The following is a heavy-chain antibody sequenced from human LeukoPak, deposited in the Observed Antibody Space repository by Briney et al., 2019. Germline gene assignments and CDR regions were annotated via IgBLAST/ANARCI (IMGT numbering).Heavy chain of an antibody. CDR2: ISSSSSHI. J-gene: IGHJ4*02. D-gene: IGHD6-13*01. CDR1: GFTFSSYS. Sequence: GGSLRLSCAASGFTFSSYSMNWVRQAPGKGLEWVSCISSSSSHIFYADSVKGRFTISRDNAKNSLYLQMNSLTAEDTAVYYCARDITTAGWFDYWGQGTLVTVSS. V-gene: IGHV3-21*01. CDR3: ARDITTAGWFDY.